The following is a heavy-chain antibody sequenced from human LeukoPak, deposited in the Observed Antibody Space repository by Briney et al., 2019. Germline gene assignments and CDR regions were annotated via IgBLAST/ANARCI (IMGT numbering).Heavy chain of an antibody. CDR2: IYPGDSDT. CDR3: ARESYDFWSGYPLYHMDV. J-gene: IGHJ6*02. D-gene: IGHD3-3*01. CDR1: GYSFTSYW. Sequence: GESLKISCKGSGYSFTSYWIGWVRQMPGKGLEWMGIIYPGDSDTRYSPSFQGQVTISADKSISTAYLQWSSLKASDTAMYYCARESYDFWSGYPLYHMDVWGQGTTVTVS. V-gene: IGHV5-51*01.